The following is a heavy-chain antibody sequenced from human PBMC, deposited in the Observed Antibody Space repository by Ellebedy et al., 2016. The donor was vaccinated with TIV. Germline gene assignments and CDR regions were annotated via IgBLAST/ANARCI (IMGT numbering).Heavy chain of an antibody. Sequence: GGSLRLSCAASGFTFSTYWMYWVRQAPGKGLEWVASIKEDGSNKHYVDSVKGRFTISRDNAKNSLYLQMNSLRGEDTAVYYCARGGVVGGADYWGQGTLVTVSS. J-gene: IGHJ4*02. CDR3: ARGGVVGGADY. D-gene: IGHD2-15*01. CDR1: GFTFSTYW. V-gene: IGHV3-7*03. CDR2: IKEDGSNK.